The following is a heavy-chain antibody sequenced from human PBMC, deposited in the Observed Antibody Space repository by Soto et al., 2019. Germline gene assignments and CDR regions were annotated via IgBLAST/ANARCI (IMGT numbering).Heavy chain of an antibody. Sequence: QVQLVESGGGVVQPGRSLRLSCAASGFTFSSYAMHWVRQAPGKGLEWVAVISYDGSNKYYADSVKGRFTISRDNSKNTLYLQMNSLRAEDTAVYYCARDFRRTTIAAAVYYFDYWGQGTLVTVSS. J-gene: IGHJ4*02. CDR2: ISYDGSNK. D-gene: IGHD6-13*01. CDR3: ARDFRRTTIAAAVYYFDY. CDR1: GFTFSSYA. V-gene: IGHV3-30-3*01.